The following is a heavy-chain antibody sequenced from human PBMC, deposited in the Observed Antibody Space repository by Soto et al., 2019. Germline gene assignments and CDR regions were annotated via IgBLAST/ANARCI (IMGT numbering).Heavy chain of an antibody. D-gene: IGHD6-6*01. CDR3: AKSWSQYSSSSATN. Sequence: GGSPRLSCAASGFTFSSYAMSWVRQAPGKGLEWVSAISGSGGSTYYADSVKGRFTISRDNSKNTLYLQMNSLRAEDTAVYYCAKSWSQYSSSSATNWGQGTLVTVSS. CDR2: ISGSGGST. CDR1: GFTFSSYA. V-gene: IGHV3-23*01. J-gene: IGHJ4*02.